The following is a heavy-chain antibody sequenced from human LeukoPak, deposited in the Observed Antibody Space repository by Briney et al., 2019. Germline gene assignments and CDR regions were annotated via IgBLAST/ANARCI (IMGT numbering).Heavy chain of an antibody. D-gene: IGHD2-2*01. CDR1: GGTFSSYA. CDR3: ASGVWDCSSTSCYSWYFDL. J-gene: IGHJ2*01. CDR2: IIPIFGTA. V-gene: IGHV1-69*13. Sequence: SVKVSCKASGGTFSSYAISWVRQAPGQGLEWMGGIIPIFGTANYAQKFQGRVTITADESTSTAYMELSSLRSEDTAVYYCASGVWDCSSTSCYSWYFDLWGRGTLVTVSS.